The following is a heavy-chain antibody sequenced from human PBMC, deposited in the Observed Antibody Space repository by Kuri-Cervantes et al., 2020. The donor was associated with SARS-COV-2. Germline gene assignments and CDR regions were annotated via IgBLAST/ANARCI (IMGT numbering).Heavy chain of an antibody. CDR2: IYYSGST. V-gene: IGHV4-59*02. Sequence: SETLSLTCTVSGGAVSSYYWNWIRQPPGKGLEWIGYIYYSGSTNYNPSLKSRVTVSVDTSKNQFSLKLSSVTAADTAVYYCARVAAADLKYFQHWGQGTLVTVSS. D-gene: IGHD6-13*01. CDR1: GGAVSSYY. J-gene: IGHJ1*01. CDR3: ARVAAADLKYFQH.